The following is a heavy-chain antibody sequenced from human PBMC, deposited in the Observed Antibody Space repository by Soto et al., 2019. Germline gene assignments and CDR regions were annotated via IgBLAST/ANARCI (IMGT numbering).Heavy chain of an antibody. D-gene: IGHD5-12*01. J-gene: IGHJ4*02. Sequence: QVQLVQSGAEVKKPGSSVKVSCKASGGTFSTSTFTWVRQAPGQGLEWMGRTIPLLNVADYAQDFQGRLTIIGDKSTSTTYMELTSLTSKDTAVYYCARDSPIGSTFSGYDAIDSWGQGTLVTVSS. CDR1: GGTFSTST. CDR3: ARDSPIGSTFSGYDAIDS. V-gene: IGHV1-69*08. CDR2: TIPLLNVA.